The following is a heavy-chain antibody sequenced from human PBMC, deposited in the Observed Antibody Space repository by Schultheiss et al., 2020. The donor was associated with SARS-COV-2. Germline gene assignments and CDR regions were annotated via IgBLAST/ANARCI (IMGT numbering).Heavy chain of an antibody. CDR1: GGSVSSGSYY. J-gene: IGHJ6*02. CDR2: IYYSGST. D-gene: IGHD3-16*02. Sequence: SQTLSLTCTVSGGSVSSGSYYWSWIRQPPGKGLEWIGYIYYSGSTYYNPSLKSLVTISVDKSKNQFSLKLSSVTAADTAVYFCASLIAVGELSFWDYGMDVWGRGTTVTVSS. V-gene: IGHV4-31*01. CDR3: ASLIAVGELSFWDYGMDV.